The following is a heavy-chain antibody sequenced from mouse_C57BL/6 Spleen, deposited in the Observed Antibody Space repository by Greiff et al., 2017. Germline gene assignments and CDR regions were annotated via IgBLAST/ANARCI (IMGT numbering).Heavy chain of an antibody. Sequence: QVQLQQSGPELVKPGASVKISCKASGYAFSSSWMNWVKQRPGKGLEWIGRIYPGDGDTNYNGKFKGKATLTAHKSSSTAYMQLRRLTSMDSAVYFCARGGGYYGNYFAYWGQGTLVTVSA. CDR1: GYAFSSSW. CDR3: ARGGGYYGNYFAY. V-gene: IGHV1-82*01. D-gene: IGHD2-1*01. CDR2: IYPGDGDT. J-gene: IGHJ3*01.